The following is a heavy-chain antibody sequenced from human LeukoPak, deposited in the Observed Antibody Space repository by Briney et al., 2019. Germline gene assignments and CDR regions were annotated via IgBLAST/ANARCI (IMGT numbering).Heavy chain of an antibody. D-gene: IGHD3-10*01. CDR3: ARDPTLLWFGESSPYFDY. CDR2: ISSSSSYI. Sequence: GGSLRLSCAASGFTFSSYSMNWVRQAPGKGLEWVSSISSSSSYIYYADSVKGRFTISRDNAKNSLYLQMNSLRAEDTAVYYCARDPTLLWFGESSPYFDYWGQGTLVTVSS. V-gene: IGHV3-21*04. J-gene: IGHJ4*02. CDR1: GFTFSSYS.